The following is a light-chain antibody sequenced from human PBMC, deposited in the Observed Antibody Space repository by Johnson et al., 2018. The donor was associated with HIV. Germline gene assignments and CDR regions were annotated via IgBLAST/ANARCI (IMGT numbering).Light chain of an antibody. V-gene: IGLV1-51*01. CDR1: SSNIGNNY. CDR3: GTWDTSLSRGG. CDR2: DNN. J-gene: IGLJ1*01. Sequence: QPVLTQPPSVSAAPGQKVTISCSGSSSNIGNNYVSWYQQVPGTAPKLLIYDNNRRPSGIPDRFSGSKSGSSATLGITGLQTGDEAGYYCGTWDTSLSRGGFGTGTKVTVL.